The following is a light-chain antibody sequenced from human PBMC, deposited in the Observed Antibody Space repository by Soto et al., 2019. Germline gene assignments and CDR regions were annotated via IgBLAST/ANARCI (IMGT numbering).Light chain of an antibody. CDR1: SSNIGSNY. CDR2: RNN. V-gene: IGLV1-47*01. Sequence: QPVLTQPPSASGTPGQRVNISCSGSSSNIGSNYVYWYRQFPGTAPKLLIQRNNQRPSGVPARFSGSKSGTSASLAISGLRSEDEADYYCGGWDDRLSGPVFGGATKLTVL. CDR3: GGWDDRLSGPV. J-gene: IGLJ2*01.